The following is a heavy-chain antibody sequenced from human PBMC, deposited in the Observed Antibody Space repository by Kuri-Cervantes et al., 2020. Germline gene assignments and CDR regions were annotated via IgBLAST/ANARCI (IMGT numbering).Heavy chain of an antibody. J-gene: IGHJ4*02. CDR3: AKDRYYDSSGFFDY. CDR2: IKEDGSVE. D-gene: IGHD3-22*01. Sequence: GGSLRLSCATSGFTFSSYAMHWVRQAPGKGLEWVANIKEDGSVEQYVDSVRGRFTISRDNAKNTLYLQMNSLRAEDTAVYYCAKDRYYDSSGFFDYWGQGTLVTVSS. CDR1: GFTFSSYA. V-gene: IGHV3-7*01.